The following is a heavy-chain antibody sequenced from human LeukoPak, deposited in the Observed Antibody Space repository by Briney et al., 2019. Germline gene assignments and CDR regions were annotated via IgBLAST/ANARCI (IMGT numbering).Heavy chain of an antibody. J-gene: IGHJ5*02. V-gene: IGHV4-34*01. CDR3: ARVHPWQQLNSNNWFDP. CDR1: GGSFSGYY. Sequence: PSETLSLTCAVYGGSFSGYYWSWIRQPPGKGLEWIGEINHSGSTNYNPSLKSRVTISVDTSKNQFSLKLSSVTAADTAVYYCARVHPWQQLNSNNWFDPWGQGTLVTVSS. CDR2: INHSGST. D-gene: IGHD6-13*01.